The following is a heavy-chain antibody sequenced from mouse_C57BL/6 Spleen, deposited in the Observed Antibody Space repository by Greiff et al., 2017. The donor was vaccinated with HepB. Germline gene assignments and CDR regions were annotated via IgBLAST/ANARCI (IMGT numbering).Heavy chain of an antibody. CDR1: GYAFTNYL. D-gene: IGHD1-1*01. J-gene: IGHJ4*01. CDR3: ARRGYGSLYYAMDY. V-gene: IGHV1-54*01. Sequence: VQLQQSGAELVRPGTSVKVSCKASGYAFTNYLIEWVKQRPGQGLEWIGVINPGSGGTNYNEKFKGKATLTADKSSSTAYMQLSSLTSEASAVYVCARRGYGSLYYAMDYWGQGTSVTVAS. CDR2: INPGSGGT.